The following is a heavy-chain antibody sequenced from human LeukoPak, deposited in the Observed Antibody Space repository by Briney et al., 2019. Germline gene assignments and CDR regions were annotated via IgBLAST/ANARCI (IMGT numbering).Heavy chain of an antibody. J-gene: IGHJ3*02. CDR1: GFAVRDYY. V-gene: IGHV3-11*04. CDR3: ARDLTPYCSNGICFDAFDI. Sequence: GGSLRLSCAASGFAVRDYYTSWIRQAPGKGLEWISYIGNSDGAINYADSVKGRFTISKDNVNNLVFLQMNSLRAEDTALYYCARDLTPYCSNGICFDAFDIWGQGTMVTVSS. CDR2: IGNSDGAI. D-gene: IGHD2-8*01.